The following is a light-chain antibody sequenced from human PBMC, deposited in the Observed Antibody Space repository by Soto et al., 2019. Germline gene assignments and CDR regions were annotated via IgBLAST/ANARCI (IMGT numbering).Light chain of an antibody. CDR2: GES. V-gene: IGKV3-20*01. CDR3: QQYGGSPSIT. Sequence: EIVMTQSPATLSVSPGERATLSFRASQSVTSDYLAWYQQKPGQAPRLLIYGESRRATGIPDRFSGSGSGTDFTLAIRRLEPEDSAVYYCQQYGGSPSITFGQGTRLEIK. CDR1: QSVTSDY. J-gene: IGKJ5*01.